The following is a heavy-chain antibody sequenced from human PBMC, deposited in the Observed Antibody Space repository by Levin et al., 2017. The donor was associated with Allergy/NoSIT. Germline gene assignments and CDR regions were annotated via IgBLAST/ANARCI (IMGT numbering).Heavy chain of an antibody. Sequence: LSLTCAASGFTFRSYAMSWVRQAPGKGLEWVSAISGSGGSTYYADSVKGRFTISRDNSKNTLYLQMNSLRAEDTAVYYCAKVPSITIFGVVSSMDVWGQGTTVTVSS. CDR3: AKVPSITIFGVVSSMDV. D-gene: IGHD3-3*01. V-gene: IGHV3-23*01. J-gene: IGHJ6*02. CDR1: GFTFRSYA. CDR2: ISGSGGST.